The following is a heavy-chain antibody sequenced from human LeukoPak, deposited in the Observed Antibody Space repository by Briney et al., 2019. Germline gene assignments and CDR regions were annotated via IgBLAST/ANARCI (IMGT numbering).Heavy chain of an antibody. CDR3: ARWATSFDL. J-gene: IGHJ4*02. D-gene: IGHD6-6*01. Sequence: GGSLRLSCAASGFTFGNYWMSWVGQAPGKGLEWVAKIKQDGSEKYYVDSVTGRFTISRDNAKNSLYLQMNSLRAEDTAVYYCARWATSFDLWGQGTLVTVSS. CDR2: IKQDGSEK. CDR1: GFTFGNYW. V-gene: IGHV3-7*01.